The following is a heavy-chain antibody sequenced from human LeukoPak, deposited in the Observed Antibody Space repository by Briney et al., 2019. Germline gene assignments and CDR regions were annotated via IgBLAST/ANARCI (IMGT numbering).Heavy chain of an antibody. CDR1: GGSFSGYY. CDR3: ARGGSYPTSNDY. Sequence: SETLSLTCTVYGGSFSGYYWSWIRQPPGKGLEWIGEIHHSGTTNYNPSLKSRVTISLDTSKNQFSLKVSSVTAADTAVYYCARGGSYPTSNDYWGQGALVTVSS. V-gene: IGHV4-34*01. J-gene: IGHJ4*02. CDR2: IHHSGTT. D-gene: IGHD1-26*01.